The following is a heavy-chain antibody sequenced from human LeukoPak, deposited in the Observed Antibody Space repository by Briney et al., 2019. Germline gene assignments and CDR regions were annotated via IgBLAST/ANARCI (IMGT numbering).Heavy chain of an antibody. D-gene: IGHD3-22*01. J-gene: IGHJ4*02. CDR3: ARAAYYYDSSGYYQTGYLDY. V-gene: IGHV1-69*05. CDR2: IIPIFGTA. Sequence: SVKVSCKASGGTFSSYAISWVRQAPGQGLEWMGGIIPIFGTANYARKFQGRVTITTDESTSTAYMELSSLRSEDTAVYYCARAAYYYDSSGYYQTGYLDYWGQGTLVTVSS. CDR1: GGTFSSYA.